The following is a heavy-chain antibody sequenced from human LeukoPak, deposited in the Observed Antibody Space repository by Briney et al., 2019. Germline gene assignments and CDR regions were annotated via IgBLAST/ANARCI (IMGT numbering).Heavy chain of an antibody. CDR3: ARPSGYYDSSGPFDY. J-gene: IGHJ4*02. Sequence: GGSLRLSCAASGFTFSSYSMNWVRQAPGKGLEWISYISSSGSTIYYADSVEGRFTMSRDNSKNTLYMQMNSLRAEDSALYYCARPSGYYDSSGPFDYWGQGTLVTVSS. V-gene: IGHV3-48*01. CDR2: ISSSGSTI. CDR1: GFTFSSYS. D-gene: IGHD3-22*01.